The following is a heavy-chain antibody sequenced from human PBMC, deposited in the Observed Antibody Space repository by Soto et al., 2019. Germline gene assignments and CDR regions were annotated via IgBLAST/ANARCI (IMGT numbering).Heavy chain of an antibody. CDR1: GGSISSYY. CDR3: ARVGAARRHYYYYSYMDV. J-gene: IGHJ6*03. Sequence: SETLSLTCTVSGGSISSYYWSWIRQPPGKGLEWIGYIYYSGSTNYNPSLKSRVTISVDTSKNQFSLKLSSVTAADTAVYYCARVGAARRHYYYYSYMDVWGKGTTVTVSS. V-gene: IGHV4-59*01. D-gene: IGHD6-6*01. CDR2: IYYSGST.